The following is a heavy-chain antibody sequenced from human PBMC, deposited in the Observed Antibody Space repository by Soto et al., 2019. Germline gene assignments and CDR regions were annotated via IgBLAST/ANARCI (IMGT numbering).Heavy chain of an antibody. CDR1: GGSISSYY. Sequence: SETLSLTCTVSGGSISSYYWSWIRQPAGKGLEWIGRIYTSGSTNYNPSLKSRVTMSVDTSKNQFSLKLSSVTAEDTGVYYCTRELGQTGVHYYGMDVWGQGTTVTVS. V-gene: IGHV4-4*07. J-gene: IGHJ6*02. D-gene: IGHD7-27*01. CDR3: TRELGQTGVHYYGMDV. CDR2: IYTSGST.